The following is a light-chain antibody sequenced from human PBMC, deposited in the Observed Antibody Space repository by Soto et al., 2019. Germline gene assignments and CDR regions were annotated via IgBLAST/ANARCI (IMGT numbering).Light chain of an antibody. CDR1: SSDVGAYNL. J-gene: IGLJ1*01. V-gene: IGLV2-14*01. CDR3: CSQRSSTSHV. Sequence: QSVLTQPASVSGSPGQSITISCSGTSSDVGAYNLVSWYQQHPGRAPKLMIYAVSNRPSGVSNRFSGSKSGNTASLTISGLQAEDEADYYCCSQRSSTSHVFGTGTKVTV. CDR2: AVS.